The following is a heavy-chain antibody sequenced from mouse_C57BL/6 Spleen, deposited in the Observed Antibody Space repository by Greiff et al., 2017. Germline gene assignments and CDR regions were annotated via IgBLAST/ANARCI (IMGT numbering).Heavy chain of an antibody. D-gene: IGHD2-2*01. CDR1: GFTFSDYG. J-gene: IGHJ2*01. V-gene: IGHV5-17*01. CDR3: ASERGYDFDY. CDR2: ISSGSSTI. Sequence: EVKLMESGGGLVKPGGSLKLSCAASGFTFSDYGMHWVRQAPEKGLEWVAYISSGSSTIYYADTVKGRFTISRDNAKNPLFLQMTSLRSEDTAMYYCASERGYDFDYWGQGTTLTVSS.